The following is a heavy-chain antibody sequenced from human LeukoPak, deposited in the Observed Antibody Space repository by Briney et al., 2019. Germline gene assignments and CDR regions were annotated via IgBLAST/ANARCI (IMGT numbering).Heavy chain of an antibody. J-gene: IGHJ4*02. D-gene: IGHD1-26*01. CDR2: IRYGGTNR. V-gene: IGHV3-30*02. CDR3: AKVAGEVKVGATIDY. Sequence: PGGSLRLSCAASGFTFGSYGMHWVRQAPGKGLEWVAFIRYGGTNRYYADSVKGRFTISRDNSKNTLFLQMNSLRAEDTAVYYCAKVAGEVKVGATIDYWGQGTLVTVSS. CDR1: GFTFGSYG.